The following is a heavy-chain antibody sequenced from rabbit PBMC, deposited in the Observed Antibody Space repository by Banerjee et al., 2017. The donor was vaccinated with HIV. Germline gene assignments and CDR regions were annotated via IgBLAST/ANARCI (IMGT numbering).Heavy chain of an antibody. D-gene: IGHD4-1*01. V-gene: IGHV1S45*01. Sequence: QEQLVESGGDLVKPEGSLTLTCTASGFSFSSSYWMSWVRQAPGKGLEWIACINTSSGNTGYANWAKGRFTISKTSSTTVTLQMTSLTAADTATYFCARDSTGWGARYYGMDLWGPGTLVTVS. CDR3: ARDSTGWGARYYGMDL. J-gene: IGHJ6*01. CDR2: INTSSGNT. CDR1: GFSFSSSYW.